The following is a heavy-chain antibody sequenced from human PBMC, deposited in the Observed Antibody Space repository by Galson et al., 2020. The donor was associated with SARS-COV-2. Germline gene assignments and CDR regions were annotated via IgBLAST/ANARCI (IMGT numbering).Heavy chain of an antibody. CDR2: INTDATET. Sequence: GGSLRLSCEASGFYLLTYWIHWVRQVPGEGLVWVAQINTDATETGYADSVMGRFTISRDNVKNTAYLEMNGLRAEDTALYFCARAQPGLEGPLLLPLRGFDMWGHGTVVTVSS. D-gene: IGHD1-1*01. J-gene: IGHJ3*02. CDR1: GFYLLTYW. CDR3: ARAQPGLEGPLLLPLRGFDM. V-gene: IGHV3-74*01.